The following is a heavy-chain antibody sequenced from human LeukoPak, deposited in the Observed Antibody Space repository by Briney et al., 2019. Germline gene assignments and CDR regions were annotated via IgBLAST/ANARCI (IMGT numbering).Heavy chain of an antibody. Sequence: KSGGSLRLSCAASGFTFSDYYMSWLRQAPGRGLEWVSYISSSGSTIYYADSVKGRFTISRDNSKNTLYLQMNSLRAEDTAVYYCARWFGAAAGGYYFDYWGQGTLVTVSS. D-gene: IGHD6-13*01. CDR2: ISSSGSTI. V-gene: IGHV3-11*04. CDR3: ARWFGAAAGGYYFDY. CDR1: GFTFSDYY. J-gene: IGHJ4*02.